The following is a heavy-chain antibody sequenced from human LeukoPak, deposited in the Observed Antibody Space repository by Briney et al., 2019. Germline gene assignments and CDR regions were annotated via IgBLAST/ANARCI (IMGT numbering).Heavy chain of an antibody. CDR3: AREVYDSSGYLYYYGMDV. CDR1: GFTFSSYW. V-gene: IGHV3-74*01. J-gene: IGHJ6*02. CDR2: INSDGSST. Sequence: PGRSLRLSCAASGFTFSSYWMHWVRQAPGKGLVWVSRINSDGSSTRYADSVKGRFTISRDNAKNTLYLKMNRLRAEDTAVYYCAREVYDSSGYLYYYGMDVWGQGTTVTVSS. D-gene: IGHD3-22*01.